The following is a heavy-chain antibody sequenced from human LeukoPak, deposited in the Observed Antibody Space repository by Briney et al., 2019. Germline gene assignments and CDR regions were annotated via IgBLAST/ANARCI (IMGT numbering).Heavy chain of an antibody. CDR2: IYYSGST. CDR1: GGSISSYY. V-gene: IGHV4-59*08. CDR3: ARLAEGYCSSTSCYTVTPYYYYMDV. Sequence: SETLSLTCTVSGGSISSYYWSWIRQPPGKGLEWIGYIYYSGSTNDNPSLKSRVTISVDTSKNQFSLKLSSVTAADTAVYYCARLAEGYCSSTSCYTVTPYYYYMDVWGKGTTVTVSS. D-gene: IGHD2-2*02. J-gene: IGHJ6*03.